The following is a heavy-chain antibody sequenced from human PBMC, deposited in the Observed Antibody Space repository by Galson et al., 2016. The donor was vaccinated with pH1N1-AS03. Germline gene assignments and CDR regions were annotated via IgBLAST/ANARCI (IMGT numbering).Heavy chain of an antibody. J-gene: IGHJ4*02. Sequence: SCAAPGFSFSSFGMHWVRQAPGKGLEWVAVIWYDGSNKYYADSVKGRFTISRDNTKNTLYLQMNSLRVEDTAVYFCARGRGYGQYYFDYWGQGTPVTVSS. CDR2: IWYDGSNK. D-gene: IGHD3-10*01. CDR3: ARGRGYGQYYFDY. V-gene: IGHV3-33*01. CDR1: GFSFSSFG.